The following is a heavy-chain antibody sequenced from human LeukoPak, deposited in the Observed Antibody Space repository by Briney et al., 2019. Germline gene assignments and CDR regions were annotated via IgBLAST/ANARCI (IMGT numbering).Heavy chain of an antibody. CDR3: ARGTMIVLHY. D-gene: IGHD3-22*01. J-gene: IGHJ4*02. V-gene: IGHV4-34*01. CDR2: INHSGST. Sequence: PSEALSLTCAVYGGSFSGYYWSWIRQPPGKGLEWIGEINHSGSTNYNPSLKSRVTLSVDTSKNQFSLKLSSVTAADTAVYYCARGTMIVLHYWGQGTLVTVSS. CDR1: GGSFSGYY.